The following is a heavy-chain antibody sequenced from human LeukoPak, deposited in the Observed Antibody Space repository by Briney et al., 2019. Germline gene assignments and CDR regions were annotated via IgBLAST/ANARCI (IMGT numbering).Heavy chain of an antibody. CDR1: GGSFSGYY. J-gene: IGHJ4*02. CDR3: ASAPRYSSSWYDY. V-gene: IGHV4-34*01. Sequence: PSETLSLTCAVYGGSFSGYYWSWIRQPPGKGLEWIGEINHSGSTNYNPSLKSRVTISVDTSKNQFSLKLSSVTAADTAVYYRASAPRYSSSWYDYWGQGTLVTVSS. CDR2: INHSGST. D-gene: IGHD6-13*01.